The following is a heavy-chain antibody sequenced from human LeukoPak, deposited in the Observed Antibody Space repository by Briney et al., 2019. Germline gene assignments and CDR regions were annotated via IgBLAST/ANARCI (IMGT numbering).Heavy chain of an antibody. CDR1: GFIFSSYA. CDR2: TSYDGRNQ. D-gene: IGHD3-22*01. V-gene: IGHV3-30*04. CDR3: ARDVDRSGYYAPKYLQH. J-gene: IGHJ1*01. Sequence: PGGSLRLSCAASGFIFSSYAMHWVRQAPGKGLEWVAVTSYDGRNQYYADSVKGRFTISRDNSKNTLYLQMNGLRAEDTAVYYCARDVDRSGYYAPKYLQHWGQGTLVTVSS.